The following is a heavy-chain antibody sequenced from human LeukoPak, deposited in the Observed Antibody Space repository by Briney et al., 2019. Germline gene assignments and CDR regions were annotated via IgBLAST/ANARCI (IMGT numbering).Heavy chain of an antibody. Sequence: SQTLSLTCTVSGGSISSGSYYWSWIRQPAGRGLEWIGRIYTSGSTNYNPSLKSRVTISRDTSKNEFSVKLSSVTAADTAAYYCARDGISMIAWGQGTLVTVSS. CDR3: ARDGISMIA. D-gene: IGHD3-22*01. J-gene: IGHJ5*02. V-gene: IGHV4-61*02. CDR2: IYTSGST. CDR1: GGSISSGSYY.